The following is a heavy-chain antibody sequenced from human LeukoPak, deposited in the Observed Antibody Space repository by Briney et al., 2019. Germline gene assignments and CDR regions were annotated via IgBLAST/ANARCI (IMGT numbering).Heavy chain of an antibody. CDR3: ARDDPDRQFDY. D-gene: IGHD3-22*01. CDR2: INPSGGST. J-gene: IGHJ4*02. Sequence: GASVKVSCKASGYTFTSYYMHWVRQAPGQGLEWMGIINPSGGSTSYAQKFQGRVTMTRDTSTSTVYMEPSSLRSEDTAVYYCARDDPDRQFDYWGQGTLVTVSS. V-gene: IGHV1-46*01. CDR1: GYTFTSYY.